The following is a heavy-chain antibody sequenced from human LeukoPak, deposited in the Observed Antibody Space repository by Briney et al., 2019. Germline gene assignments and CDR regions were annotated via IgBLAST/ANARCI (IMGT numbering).Heavy chain of an antibody. Sequence: GGSLRLSCAASGFTFSSYSMNWVRQAPGKGLEWVSSISSSSSYIYYADSVKGRFTISRNNAKTSLYLQMNSLRAEDTAVYYCARVTPSAAAGTDHWGQGTLVTVSS. D-gene: IGHD6-13*01. V-gene: IGHV3-21*01. CDR1: GFTFSSYS. J-gene: IGHJ4*02. CDR2: ISSSSSYI. CDR3: ARVTPSAAAGTDH.